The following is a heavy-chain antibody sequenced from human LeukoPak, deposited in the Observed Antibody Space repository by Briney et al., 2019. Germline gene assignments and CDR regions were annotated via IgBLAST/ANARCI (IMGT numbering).Heavy chain of an antibody. J-gene: IGHJ3*02. CDR3: ARLGDYGDRNHDAFDI. CDR1: GYTFTSYG. CDR2: ISAYNGNT. D-gene: IGHD4-17*01. V-gene: IGHV1-18*01. Sequence: ASVKVSCEASGYTFTSYGISWVRQAPGQGLEWMGWISAYNGNTNYAQKLQGRVTMTTDTSTSTAYMELRSLRSDDTAVYYCARLGDYGDRNHDAFDIWGQGTMVTVSS.